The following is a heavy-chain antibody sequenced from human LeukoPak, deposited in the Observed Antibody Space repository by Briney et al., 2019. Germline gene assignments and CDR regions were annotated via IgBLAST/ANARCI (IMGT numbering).Heavy chain of an antibody. CDR1: GFTVSSNY. Sequence: GGSLRLSCAASGFTVSSNYMSWVRQAPGKGLEWVSVIYSGGSTYYADSVKGRFTISRHNSKNTLYLQTNSLRAEDTAVYYCASPIAARPPALDYWGQGTLVTVSS. J-gene: IGHJ4*02. CDR3: ASPIAARPPALDY. CDR2: IYSGGST. D-gene: IGHD6-6*01. V-gene: IGHV3-53*04.